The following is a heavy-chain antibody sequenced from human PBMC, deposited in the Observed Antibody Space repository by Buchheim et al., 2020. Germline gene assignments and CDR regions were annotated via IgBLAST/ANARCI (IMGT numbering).Heavy chain of an antibody. CDR1: GGTFSSYT. Sequence: QVQLVQSGAEVKKPGSSVKVSCKASGGTFSSYTISWVRQAPGQGLEWMGRIIPILGIANYAQKFQGRVTITADKSTSTAYMELSSLRSEDTAVYYCARDDLGRVYGSGSSLVDYWGQGTL. CDR2: IIPILGIA. V-gene: IGHV1-69*08. D-gene: IGHD3-10*01. J-gene: IGHJ4*02. CDR3: ARDDLGRVYGSGSSLVDY.